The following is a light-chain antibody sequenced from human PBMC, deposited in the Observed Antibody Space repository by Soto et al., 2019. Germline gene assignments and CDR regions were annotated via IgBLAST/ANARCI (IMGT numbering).Light chain of an antibody. J-gene: IGLJ3*02. CDR2: DTS. CDR1: TGAVTSGHY. V-gene: IGLV7-46*01. Sequence: QAVVTQEPSLTVSPGGTVTLTCGTSTGAVTSGHYPYWYQQKPGQAPRTLIYDTSNKPSWTPARFSGSLLGGKAALTLSGAEPEDEAEYHCLHSYSGARVFGGGTKLTVL. CDR3: LHSYSGARV.